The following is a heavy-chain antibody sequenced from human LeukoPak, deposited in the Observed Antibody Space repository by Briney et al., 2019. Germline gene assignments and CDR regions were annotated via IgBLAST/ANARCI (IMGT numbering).Heavy chain of an antibody. J-gene: IGHJ4*02. D-gene: IGHD6-19*01. CDR2: ISSSSSYI. CDR3: ASPLLSSSGWYYFDY. V-gene: IGHV3-21*01. CDR1: GFTFSSYS. Sequence: GGSLRLSCAASGFTFSSYSMNWVRQAPGKGLEWVSSISSSSSYIYYADSVKGRFTISRDNAKNSLYLQMNSLRAEDTAVYYCASPLLSSSGWYYFDYWGQGTLVTVSS.